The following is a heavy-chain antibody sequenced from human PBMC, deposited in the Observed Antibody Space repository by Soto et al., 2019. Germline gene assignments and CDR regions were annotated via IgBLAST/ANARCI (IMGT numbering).Heavy chain of an antibody. Sequence: QVTVKESGPVLVKPTETLTLTCTVSGFSLSNAGLGVSWIRQPPGKALEWLAHIFSNDEKSYSTSLKSRLTISKDTSKSQVVLTMTNMDPVDTATHYCASTSTTSWYWFDPWGQGTLVTVSS. CDR2: IFSNDEK. D-gene: IGHD2-2*01. J-gene: IGHJ5*02. V-gene: IGHV2-26*04. CDR3: ASTSTTSWYWFDP. CDR1: GFSLSNAGLG.